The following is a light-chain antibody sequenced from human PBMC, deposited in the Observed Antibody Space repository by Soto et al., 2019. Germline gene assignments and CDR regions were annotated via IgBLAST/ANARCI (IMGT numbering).Light chain of an antibody. CDR1: QDISNY. Sequence: DIQMTRSPSSLSASVGDRVTITCRASQDISNYLAWHQQKPGKVPKLLIYAASTLQSGVPSRFSGSGSGTDFTLTISSLQPEDVATYYCQKYNSAPLTFGGGTKVDIK. CDR2: AAS. J-gene: IGKJ4*01. CDR3: QKYNSAPLT. V-gene: IGKV1-27*01.